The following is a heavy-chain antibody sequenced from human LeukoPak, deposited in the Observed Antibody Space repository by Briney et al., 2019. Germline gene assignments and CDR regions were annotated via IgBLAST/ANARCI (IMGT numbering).Heavy chain of an antibody. J-gene: IGHJ3*02. CDR1: GGSISTYY. Sequence: SETLSLTCTVSGGSISTYYWSWIRQPPGKGLEWIGYIYYSGSTNYNPSLKSRVTISVDTSKNQFSLKLSSVTAADTAVYYCARDLTPDDAFDIWGQGTMVTVSS. D-gene: IGHD1-14*01. V-gene: IGHV4-59*12. CDR2: IYYSGST. CDR3: ARDLTPDDAFDI.